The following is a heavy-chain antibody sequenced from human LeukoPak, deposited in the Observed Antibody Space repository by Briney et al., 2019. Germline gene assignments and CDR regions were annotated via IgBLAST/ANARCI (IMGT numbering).Heavy chain of an antibody. CDR3: ARSYYGSGSYFDY. CDR2: INWNGGST. V-gene: IGHV3-20*04. D-gene: IGHD3-10*01. Sequence: GGSQRLSCAASGFTFDDYGMSWVRQAPGKGQEWVSGINWNGGSTGYADSVKGRFTISRDNAKNSLYLQMNRLRAEDTALYYCARSYYGSGSYFDYWGQGTLVTVSS. J-gene: IGHJ4*02. CDR1: GFTFDDYG.